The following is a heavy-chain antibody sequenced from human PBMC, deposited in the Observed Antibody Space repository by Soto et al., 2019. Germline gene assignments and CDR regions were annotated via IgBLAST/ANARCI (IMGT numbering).Heavy chain of an antibody. J-gene: IGHJ5*01. CDR2: IYSSRGA. Sequence: SETLSLTCTVSGDSIGCVVYWSFLRPFPGRGVGCIGSIYSSRGAYYVQSLNSRITLSRDTSQNSCSLQLHTVTAADTAVYYCARSGVTGIVIPSHCFDSWGQGTLVTVSS. CDR1: GDSIGCVVY. D-gene: IGHD2-21*02. V-gene: IGHV4-38-2*02. CDR3: ARSGVTGIVIPSHCFDS.